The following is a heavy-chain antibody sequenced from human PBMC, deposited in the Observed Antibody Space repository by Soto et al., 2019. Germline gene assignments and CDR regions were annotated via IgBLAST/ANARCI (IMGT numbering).Heavy chain of an antibody. J-gene: IGHJ6*02. CDR3: AKDVTARHNAVYLAYYYYYGMDV. CDR2: ISYDGSNK. V-gene: IGHV3-30*18. Sequence: PGGSLRLSCAASGFTFSSYGMHWVRQAPGKGLEWVAVISYDGSNKYYADSVKGRFTISRDNSKNTLYLQMNSLRAEDTAVYYCAKDVTARHNAVYLAYYYYYGMDVWGQGTTVTVSS. CDR1: GFTFSSYG. D-gene: IGHD2-8*01.